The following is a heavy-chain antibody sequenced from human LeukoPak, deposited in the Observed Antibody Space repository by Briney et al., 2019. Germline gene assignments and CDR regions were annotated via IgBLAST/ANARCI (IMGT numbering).Heavy chain of an antibody. CDR1: GDSISRYY. CDR2: IYYRGST. CDR3: ARVSEAMADPIFDY. Sequence: PSETLSLTCTVSGDSISRYYWSWIRQPPGKGLEWIGHIYYRGSTNYNPSLKSRVTISIDMSKNQFSLKLSSVTAADTALYYCARVSEAMADPIFDYWGQGTLVTVSS. J-gene: IGHJ4*02. D-gene: IGHD6-19*01. V-gene: IGHV4-59*01.